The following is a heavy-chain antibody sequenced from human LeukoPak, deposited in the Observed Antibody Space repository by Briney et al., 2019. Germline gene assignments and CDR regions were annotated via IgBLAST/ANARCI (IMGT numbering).Heavy chain of an antibody. Sequence: SETLSLTCTVSGDSISTSAYYWSWIRQRPGTGLEWTAYIHYIGNAYSNPSLESRVTMSVDTSSNQFSLNVASVTAADTAVYYCARVRDDYFFDCWGQGILVTVSS. V-gene: IGHV4-31*03. CDR1: GDSISTSAYY. D-gene: IGHD3-3*01. J-gene: IGHJ4*02. CDR2: IHYIGNA. CDR3: ARVRDDYFFDC.